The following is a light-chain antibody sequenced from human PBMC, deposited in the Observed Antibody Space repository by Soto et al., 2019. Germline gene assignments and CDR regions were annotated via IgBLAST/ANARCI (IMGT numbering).Light chain of an antibody. CDR1: SSNIGGNT. Sequence: QSVLTQPPSASGTPGQRVTISCSGSSSNIGGNTVNWYQQLPGTAPKLLIYSNSQRPSGVPDRFSGSKSGTSASLAISGLQSEDEADYYCAAWDDSLNGHWVFGGGTKVTVL. CDR2: SNS. J-gene: IGLJ3*02. CDR3: AAWDDSLNGHWV. V-gene: IGLV1-44*01.